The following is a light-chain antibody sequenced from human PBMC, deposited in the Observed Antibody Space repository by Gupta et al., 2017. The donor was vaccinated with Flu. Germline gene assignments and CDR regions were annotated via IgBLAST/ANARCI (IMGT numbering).Light chain of an antibody. CDR2: DDG. Sequence: SSVLTQPPSVSVAPGQTARITCGGDDIGRKSVHWYKQKPGQAPVVVVYDDGARPSGTPDRVSGSNSGNTATLTISKVEAGDEADYYCQVWHISSDHLRVFGGGTKLTVL. CDR1: DIGRKS. J-gene: IGLJ3*02. CDR3: QVWHISSDHLRV. V-gene: IGLV3-21*02.